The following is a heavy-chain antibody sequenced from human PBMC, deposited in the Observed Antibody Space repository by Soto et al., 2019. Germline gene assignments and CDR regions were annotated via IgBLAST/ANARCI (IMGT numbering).Heavy chain of an antibody. D-gene: IGHD5-18*01. CDR1: GGSTSSGGFY. Sequence: SETLSLTCTVSGGSTSSGGFYWSWIRQHPGKDLEWIGYIYYSGISYYNPSLKSRVSISLDTSRNQFSMTLNSVTAADTAVYYCARNGYTYGMDVWGRGATVTVSS. CDR3: ARNGYTYGMDV. V-gene: IGHV4-31*03. J-gene: IGHJ6*02. CDR2: IYYSGIS.